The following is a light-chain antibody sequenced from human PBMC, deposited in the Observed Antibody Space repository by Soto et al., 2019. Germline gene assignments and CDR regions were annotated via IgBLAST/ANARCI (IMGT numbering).Light chain of an antibody. CDR2: DVI. CDR1: SSDVGGYNY. V-gene: IGLV2-14*01. J-gene: IGLJ1*01. CDR3: SSYTSSSIYV. Sequence: QSVLTQPASVSGSPGQSITISCTGTSSDVGGYNYVSWYQQHPGKAPKLMIYDVINRPSGVSNRFSGYKSGNTASLTISGLQAEDEADYYCSSYTSSSIYVFGNGTKLTVL.